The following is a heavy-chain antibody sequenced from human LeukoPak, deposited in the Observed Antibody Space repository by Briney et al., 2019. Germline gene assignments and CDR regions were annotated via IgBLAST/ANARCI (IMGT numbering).Heavy chain of an antibody. Sequence: PGGSLRLSCAASGFTFSSYSMNWVRQAPGKGLEWVSSISSSSSYIYYADSVKGRFTISRDNAKNSLYLQMNSLRAEDMAVYYCARGEPDYGAESPDYWGQGTLVTVSS. J-gene: IGHJ4*02. CDR3: ARGEPDYGAESPDY. CDR1: GFTFSSYS. CDR2: ISSSSSYI. D-gene: IGHD4-17*01. V-gene: IGHV3-21*01.